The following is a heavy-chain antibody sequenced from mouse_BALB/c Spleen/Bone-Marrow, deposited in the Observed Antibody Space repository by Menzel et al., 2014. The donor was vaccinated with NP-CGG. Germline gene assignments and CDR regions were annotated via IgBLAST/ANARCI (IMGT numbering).Heavy chain of an antibody. V-gene: IGHV14-3*02. Sequence: VTLKECGAELVKPGASVKLSCTASGFNIKDTYMHWVKQRPEQGLEWIGRIDPANGSTKYDPKFQGKATITADTSSNTAYLQLSSLTSEDTAVYYCASYYYGHYFDYWGQGTTLTVSS. CDR1: GFNIKDTY. CDR2: IDPANGST. J-gene: IGHJ2*01. CDR3: ASYYYGHYFDY. D-gene: IGHD1-1*01.